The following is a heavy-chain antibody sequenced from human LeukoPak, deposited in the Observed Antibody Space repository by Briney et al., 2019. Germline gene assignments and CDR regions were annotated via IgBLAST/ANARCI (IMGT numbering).Heavy chain of an antibody. CDR2: IYYSWST. CDR1: DDSVSTYY. J-gene: IGHJ5*02. D-gene: IGHD2-2*01. CDR3: AKGGCSSTNCYSYNWFDP. Sequence: SETLSLTCTISDDSVSTYYWSWLRQPPGKGLGWIGYIYYSWSTNYNPSLKSRVTISVDTSKNQFSLNLNSVTAADTAVYYCAKGGCSSTNCYSYNWFDPWGQGTLVTVSS. V-gene: IGHV4-59*02.